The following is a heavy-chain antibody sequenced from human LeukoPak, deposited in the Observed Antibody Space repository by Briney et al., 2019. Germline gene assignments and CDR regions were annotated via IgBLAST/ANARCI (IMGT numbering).Heavy chain of an antibody. CDR1: GGSINNYY. Sequence: SETLSLTCAVSGGSINNYYWSWIRQPAGRGLEWIGRIFTSGSTNYNASLKSRVTMSVDTSKNQFSLKLRSMTAADTAVYYCARAPVTVKDSFDIWGQGTMVTVSS. V-gene: IGHV4-4*07. J-gene: IGHJ3*02. CDR2: IFTSGST. D-gene: IGHD4-11*01. CDR3: ARAPVTVKDSFDI.